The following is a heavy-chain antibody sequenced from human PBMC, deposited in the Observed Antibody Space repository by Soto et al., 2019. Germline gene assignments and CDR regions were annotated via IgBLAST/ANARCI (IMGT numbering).Heavy chain of an antibody. J-gene: IGHJ4*02. D-gene: IGHD3-22*01. CDR2: IWYDGSNK. CDR1: GFTFSSYG. Sequence: GGSLRLSCAASGFTFSSYGMHWVRQAPGKGLEWVAVIWYDGSNKYYADSVKGRFTISRDNSKNTLYLQMNSLRAEDTAVYYCARDDDSSGYLPDYWGQGTLVTVSS. V-gene: IGHV3-33*01. CDR3: ARDDDSSGYLPDY.